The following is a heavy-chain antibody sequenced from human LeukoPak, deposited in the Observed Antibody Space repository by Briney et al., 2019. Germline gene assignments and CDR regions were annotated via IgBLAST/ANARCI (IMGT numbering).Heavy chain of an antibody. CDR3: ARGKVWFGDYYYYYMDV. CDR1: GGTFSSYA. CDR2: IIPIFGTA. V-gene: IGHV1-69*05. J-gene: IGHJ6*03. Sequence: SVKVSCKASGGTFSSYAISWVRQAPGQGLEWMGRIIPIFGTANYAQKFQGRVAITTDESTSTAYMELSSLRSEDTAVYYCARGKVWFGDYYYYYMDVWGKGTTVTVSS. D-gene: IGHD3-10*01.